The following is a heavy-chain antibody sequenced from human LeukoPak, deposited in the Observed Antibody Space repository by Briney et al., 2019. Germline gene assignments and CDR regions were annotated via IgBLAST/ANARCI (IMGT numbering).Heavy chain of an antibody. CDR2: ISYDGSNK. D-gene: IGHD6-13*01. V-gene: IGHV3-30*18. Sequence: GGSLRLSCAASGFTFSSYAMHWVRQAPGKGLEWVAVISYDGSNKYCADSVKGRFTISRDNSKNTLYLQMNSLRAEDTAVYYCAKIGSGTDFDYWGQGTLVTVSS. J-gene: IGHJ4*02. CDR1: GFTFSSYA. CDR3: AKIGSGTDFDY.